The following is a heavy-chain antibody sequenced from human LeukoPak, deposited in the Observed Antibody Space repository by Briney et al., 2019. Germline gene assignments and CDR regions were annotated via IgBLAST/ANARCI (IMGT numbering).Heavy chain of an antibody. D-gene: IGHD6-6*01. CDR1: GGSFSGYY. Sequence: SETLSLTCAVYGGSFSGYYWSWIRQPPGKGLEWIGEINHSGSTNYNPSLKSRVTLSVDTSKNQFSLKLSSVTAADTAVYYCARGLRYSSSVEGYWGQGTLVTVSS. CDR3: ARGLRYSSSVEGY. J-gene: IGHJ4*02. CDR2: INHSGST. V-gene: IGHV4-34*01.